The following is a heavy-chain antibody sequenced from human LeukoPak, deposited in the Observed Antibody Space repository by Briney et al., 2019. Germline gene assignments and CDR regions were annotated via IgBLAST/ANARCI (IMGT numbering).Heavy chain of an antibody. CDR3: ARVRGRTDAFDI. Sequence: ASVKVSCKASGYTFTGYYMHWVRQAPGQGLEWMGWINPNSGGTNYAQKFQGRVTMTRDTSISTAYMELSRLRSDDTAVYYCARVRGRTDAFDIWGQGTMVTVSS. J-gene: IGHJ3*02. V-gene: IGHV1-2*02. D-gene: IGHD3-10*01. CDR1: GYTFTGYY. CDR2: INPNSGGT.